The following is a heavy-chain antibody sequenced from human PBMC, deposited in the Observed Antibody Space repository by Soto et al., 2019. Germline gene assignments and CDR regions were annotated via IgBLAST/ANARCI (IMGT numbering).Heavy chain of an antibody. D-gene: IGHD1-7*01. CDR1: EFTFSSYA. V-gene: IGHV3-33*08. Sequence: PGGSLRLSCAASEFTFSSYAMSWIRQAPGKGLEWVAVIWYDGSNKYYADSVKGRFTISRDNSKNTLYLQMNSLRAEDTAVYYCARDRITGTTHNWFDPWGQGTLVTVS. CDR3: ARDRITGTTHNWFDP. CDR2: IWYDGSNK. J-gene: IGHJ5*02.